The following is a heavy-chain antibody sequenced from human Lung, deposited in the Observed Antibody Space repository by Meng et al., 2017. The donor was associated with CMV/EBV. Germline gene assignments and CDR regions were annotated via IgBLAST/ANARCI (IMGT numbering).Heavy chain of an antibody. D-gene: IGHD4-23*01. CDR2: INHSGST. V-gene: IGHV4-34*01. Sequence: SETXSLXXAVYGESFSGYYWTWIRQPPGKGLEWIGEINHSGSTNYNPSLKSRVTVSVDTSKKQFSLKLSSVTAADTALYYCARGPHKNRYGGNSPRGYYYGMDVWGQGTTVXVSS. CDR3: ARGPHKNRYGGNSPRGYYYGMDV. J-gene: IGHJ6*02. CDR1: GESFSGYY.